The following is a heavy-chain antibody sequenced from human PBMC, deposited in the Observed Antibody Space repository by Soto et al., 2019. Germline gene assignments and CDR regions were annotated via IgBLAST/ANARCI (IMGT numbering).Heavy chain of an antibody. J-gene: IGHJ5*02. CDR2: IYYSGST. V-gene: IGHV4-61*01. CDR3: ARGNYPGFDP. Sequence: QVQLQESGPGLVKPSETLSLTCTVSGGSVSSGSYYWSWIWQPPGKGLEWIGYIYYSGSTNYNPSLKSRVPISVDTSKIQFSLKLSSVTAADTAVYYCARGNYPGFDPWGQGTLVTVSS. D-gene: IGHD3-10*01. CDR1: GGSVSSGSYY.